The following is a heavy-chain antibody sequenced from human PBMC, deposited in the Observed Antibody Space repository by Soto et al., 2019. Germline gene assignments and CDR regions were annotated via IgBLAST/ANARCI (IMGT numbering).Heavy chain of an antibody. Sequence: QVQLVQSGAEVKKPGSSVKVSCKASGGTFSSYAISWVRQAPGQGLEWMGGIIPIFGTANYAQKFQGRVTITADESTNTAYMELSSLRSEDTAVYYCARDVALGDYDSSDDAFDIWGQGTMVTVSS. CDR3: ARDVALGDYDSSDDAFDI. J-gene: IGHJ3*02. V-gene: IGHV1-69*12. D-gene: IGHD3-22*01. CDR1: GGTFSSYA. CDR2: IIPIFGTA.